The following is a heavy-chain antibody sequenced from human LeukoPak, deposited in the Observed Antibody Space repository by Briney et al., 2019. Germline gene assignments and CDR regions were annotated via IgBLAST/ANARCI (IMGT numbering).Heavy chain of an antibody. CDR3: ARDRQCGY. V-gene: IGHV1-18*01. D-gene: IGHD2-21*01. CDR2: ISPYNGNT. J-gene: IGHJ4*02. CDR1: VYTFTIYG. Sequence: ASVKVSCKASVYTFTIYGISWVRQAPGQGLEWMGWISPYNGNTNYAPKLQGRLAMNTDTSTSTAYMELRSLRSDDTAVYYCARDRQCGYWGQGTLVTVSS.